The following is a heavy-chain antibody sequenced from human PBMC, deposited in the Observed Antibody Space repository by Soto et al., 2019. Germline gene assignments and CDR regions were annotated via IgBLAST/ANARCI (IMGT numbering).Heavy chain of an antibody. CDR2: IYYSGST. Sequence: PSETLSLTCTVSGGSISSYYWSWIRQPPGKGLEWIGYIYYSGSTNYNPSLKSRVTISVDTSKNQFSLKLSSVTAADTAVYYYARGEVRGVISAFDIWGQGTMVTVSS. D-gene: IGHD3-10*01. CDR1: GGSISSYY. CDR3: ARGEVRGVISAFDI. J-gene: IGHJ3*02. V-gene: IGHV4-59*01.